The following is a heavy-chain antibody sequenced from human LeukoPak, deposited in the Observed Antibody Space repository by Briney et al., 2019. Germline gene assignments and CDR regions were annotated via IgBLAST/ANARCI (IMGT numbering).Heavy chain of an antibody. V-gene: IGHV5-51*01. Sequence: GESLKISCKGSGYNFTSYWIGWVRQMPGKGLEWMGIIYPGDSDTRYSPSFQGQVTISADKSISTAYLQWSSLKASDTAMYYCARSGGYCSSTSCADLAFDYWGQGTLVTVSS. J-gene: IGHJ4*02. D-gene: IGHD2-2*01. CDR2: IYPGDSDT. CDR1: GYNFTSYW. CDR3: ARSGGYCSSTSCADLAFDY.